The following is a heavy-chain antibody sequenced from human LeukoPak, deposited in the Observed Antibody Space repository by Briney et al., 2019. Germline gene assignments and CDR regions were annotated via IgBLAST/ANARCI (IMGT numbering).Heavy chain of an antibody. CDR2: LSGTGGST. J-gene: IGHJ4*02. CDR3: ARGYYYDSSGYYQYYFDY. Sequence: GGSLRLSCAASGFTFSNYAMSWVRQAPGKGLEWVSTLSGTGGSTYYADSVKGRFTISRDNSKNTLYLQVSSLRAEDTAVYYCARGYYYDSSGYYQYYFDYWGQGTLVTVSS. D-gene: IGHD3-22*01. V-gene: IGHV3-23*01. CDR1: GFTFSNYA.